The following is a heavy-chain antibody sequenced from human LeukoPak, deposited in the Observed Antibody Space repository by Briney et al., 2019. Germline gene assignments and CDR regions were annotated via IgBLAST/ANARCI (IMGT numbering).Heavy chain of an antibody. Sequence: ASVKVSCKVSGYTLTELSMHWVRQAPGKGLEWMGGFDPEDGETIYAQKFQGRVTMTEDTSTDTAYMELSSLRSEDTAVYYCATARDTFGGVIVSPLVLWGQGTLVTVSS. CDR2: FDPEDGET. CDR3: ATARDTFGGVIVSPLVL. J-gene: IGHJ4*02. D-gene: IGHD3-16*02. CDR1: GYTLTELS. V-gene: IGHV1-24*01.